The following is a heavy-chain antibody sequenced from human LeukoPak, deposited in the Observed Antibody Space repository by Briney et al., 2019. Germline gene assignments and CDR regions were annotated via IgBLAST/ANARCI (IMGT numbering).Heavy chain of an antibody. CDR3: ARGEVVRGVIGDYYYYGMDV. Sequence: GGSLRLSCAASGFTFSSYWMSWVRQAPGKGLEWVANIKQDGSEKYYVDSVKGRFTISRDNAKNSLYLQMNSMRAEDTAVYYCARGEVVRGVIGDYYYYGMDVWGQGTTVTVSS. V-gene: IGHV3-7*02. D-gene: IGHD3-10*01. CDR2: IKQDGSEK. CDR1: GFTFSSYW. J-gene: IGHJ6*02.